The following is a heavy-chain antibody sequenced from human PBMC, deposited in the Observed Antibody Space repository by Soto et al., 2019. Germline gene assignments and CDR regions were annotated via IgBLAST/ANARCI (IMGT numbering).Heavy chain of an antibody. CDR3: ARIASAGRGWDV. CDR2: IKQDGSEK. V-gene: IGHV3-7*01. CDR1: GFTFSSYW. Sequence: EVQLVESGGGLVQPGESLRLSCAASGFTFSSYWMSWVRQAPVKGLEWVGNIKQDGSEKNYVDFMEGRFTISRDNAENSLYLQMNSLRAEDTAVYYCARIASAGRGWDVWGQGTTVVVSS. J-gene: IGHJ6*02. D-gene: IGHD6-13*01.